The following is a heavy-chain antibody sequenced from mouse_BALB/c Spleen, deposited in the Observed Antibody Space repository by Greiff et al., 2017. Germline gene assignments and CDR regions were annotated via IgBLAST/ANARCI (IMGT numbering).Heavy chain of an antibody. CDR2: ISSGGST. CDR1: GFTFSSYA. Sequence: EVLLVESGGGLVKPGGSLKLSCAASGFTFSSYAMSWVRQTPEKRLEWVASISSGGSTYYPDSVKGRFTISRDNARNILYLRMSSLRSEDTAMYYCASGGAYWGQGTLVTVSA. V-gene: IGHV5-6-5*01. J-gene: IGHJ3*01. CDR3: ASGGAY.